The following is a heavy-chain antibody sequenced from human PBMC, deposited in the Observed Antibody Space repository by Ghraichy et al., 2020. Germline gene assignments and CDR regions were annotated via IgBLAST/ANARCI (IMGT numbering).Heavy chain of an antibody. J-gene: IGHJ6*04. CDR1: GDSVSNNGAT. V-gene: IGHV6-1*01. CDR2: TYYRSKWYS. CDR3: VRDGYWGV. Sequence: SQTLSLTCAIYGDSVSNNGATWNSIRQSPSRGLEWLGKTYYRSKWYSDYALSVQSRITVNADTSKNQFSLQLNSVTPEDTAVYYCVRDGYWGVWGKGTTVTVSS. D-gene: IGHD2-15*01.